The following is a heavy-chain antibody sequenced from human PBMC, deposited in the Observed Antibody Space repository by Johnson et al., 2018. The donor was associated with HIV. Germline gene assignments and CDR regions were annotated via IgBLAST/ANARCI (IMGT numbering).Heavy chain of an antibody. J-gene: IGHJ3*02. V-gene: IGHV3-7*01. D-gene: IGHD5-18*01. CDR2: IKQDGSEK. Sequence: VQLVESGGGLVQPGGSLRLSCAASGFTFSSYWMSWVRQAPGKGLEWVANIKQDGSEKYYVDSVKGRFTISRDNAKNSLYLQMNSLRVEDTAVYYCARDRSWIQLWFDAFDIWGQGTMVTVSS. CDR1: GFTFSSYW. CDR3: ARDRSWIQLWFDAFDI.